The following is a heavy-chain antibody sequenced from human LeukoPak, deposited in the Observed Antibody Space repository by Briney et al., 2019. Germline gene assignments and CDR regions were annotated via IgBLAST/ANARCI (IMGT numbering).Heavy chain of an antibody. D-gene: IGHD1-20*01. CDR1: GYTFTSYD. V-gene: IGHV1-8*01. J-gene: IGHJ4*02. Sequence: ASVKVSCKASGYTFTSYDINWVRQATGQGLEWMGWMNPNSGNTGYAQKFQGRVTMTRNTSISTAYMELSRLTSDDTAVYYCATNPTPYNWNALGSFDYWGQGTLVTISS. CDR2: MNPNSGNT. CDR3: ATNPTPYNWNALGSFDY.